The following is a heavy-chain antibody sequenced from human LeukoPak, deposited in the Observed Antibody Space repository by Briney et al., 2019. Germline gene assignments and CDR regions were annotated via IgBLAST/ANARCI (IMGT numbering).Heavy chain of an antibody. J-gene: IGHJ4*02. CDR3: ARGGPTVTSYSSWDS. CDR1: GGSISSGDYY. CDR2: IYHSGST. D-gene: IGHD4-11*01. V-gene: IGHV4-30-4*01. Sequence: SQTLSLTCTVSGGSISSGDYYWTWIRQPPGKALEWIAYIYHSGSTNYNPSLKSRVTISVDTSNNQFSLKLSSVTTADTAVYYCARGGPTVTSYSSWDSWGQGTLVTVSS.